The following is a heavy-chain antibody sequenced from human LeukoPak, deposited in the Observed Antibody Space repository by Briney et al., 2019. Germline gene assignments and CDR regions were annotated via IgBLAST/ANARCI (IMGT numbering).Heavy chain of an antibody. V-gene: IGHV4-59*01. CDR1: GGAISSYY. J-gene: IGHJ4*02. D-gene: IGHD5-18*01. CDR3: ARGGEGAAMDLFDY. CDR2: IYFSGST. Sequence: SETLSLTCTVSGGAISSYYWSWIRQPPGKGLEWVGYIYFSGSTNYNPSLKSRVTISVDTSKNQFSLKLSSVTAADTAVYYCARGGEGAAMDLFDYWGQGTLVTVSS.